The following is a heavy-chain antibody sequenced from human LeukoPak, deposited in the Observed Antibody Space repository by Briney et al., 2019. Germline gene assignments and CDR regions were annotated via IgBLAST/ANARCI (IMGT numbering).Heavy chain of an antibody. Sequence: GGSLTLSCAASGFTFTNYGMHWVRQAPGKGLEWVAFIWYHGSDKYYADSVKGRFTISRDNSKNTLSLQMNSLRPEDTAVYFCAKDITSVWSLDSWGQGTLVTVSS. D-gene: IGHD6-19*01. CDR2: IWYHGSDK. CDR1: GFTFTNYG. J-gene: IGHJ4*02. V-gene: IGHV3-30*02. CDR3: AKDITSVWSLDS.